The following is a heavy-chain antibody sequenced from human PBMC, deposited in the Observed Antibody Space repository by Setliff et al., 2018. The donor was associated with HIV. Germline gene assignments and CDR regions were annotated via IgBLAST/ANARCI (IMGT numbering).Heavy chain of an antibody. J-gene: IGHJ4*02. Sequence: PSETLSLTCSVSYSSLTSNNFYLGWIRQPPGRGLEWIGNIYYTGTTYYNSSLKSRVRISVDTSTNQFSLNVTSVTAADTAVYYCARGNYYNMGADPFDYWGQGTLVTVSS. D-gene: IGHD3-10*01. V-gene: IGHV4-39*07. CDR1: YSSLTSNNFY. CDR2: IYYTGTT. CDR3: ARGNYYNMGADPFDY.